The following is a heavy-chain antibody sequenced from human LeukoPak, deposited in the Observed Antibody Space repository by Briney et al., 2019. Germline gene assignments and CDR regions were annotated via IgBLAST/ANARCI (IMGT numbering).Heavy chain of an antibody. J-gene: IGHJ4*02. Sequence: GGSLRLSCAASGFTVSSTYMSCGRQAPGKGLEWVSVVYSAGSTYYADSVKGRFTISRDNSKNTLYLQMNSLRAEDTAVYYCAREDPYHYDSTGYYFVYWGQGTLVTVSS. V-gene: IGHV3-53*01. D-gene: IGHD3-22*01. CDR1: GFTVSSTY. CDR3: AREDPYHYDSTGYYFVY. CDR2: VYSAGST.